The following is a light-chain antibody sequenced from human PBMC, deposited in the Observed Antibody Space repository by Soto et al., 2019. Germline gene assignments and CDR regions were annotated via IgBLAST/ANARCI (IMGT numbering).Light chain of an antibody. CDR3: AAWDVSLKGFV. CDR1: SSNIGINT. CDR2: DNH. V-gene: IGLV1-44*01. Sequence: QSVLAQPPSVSGAPGQNITISCSGSSSNIGINTVNWYRQLPGTAPQLLISDNHRRPSGVPDRFSGSKSGTSASLAISGLQSEDEATYFCAAWDVSLKGFVFGTGTKVTVL. J-gene: IGLJ1*01.